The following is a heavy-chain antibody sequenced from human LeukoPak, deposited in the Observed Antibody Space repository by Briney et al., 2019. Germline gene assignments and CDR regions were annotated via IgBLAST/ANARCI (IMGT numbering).Heavy chain of an antibody. CDR2: ISRRVDGGTT. D-gene: IGHD3-3*01. CDR3: ATTPRVVST. J-gene: IGHJ5*02. V-gene: IGHV3-15*01. Sequence: KPGGSLRLSCAVSGFTFSDAWMNWVRQAPGKGLEWVGRISRRVDGGTTDYAAPVKGRFTISRDDSKNTLYLEMNSLKIEDTAGYYCATTPRVVSTWGQGTLVTVSS. CDR1: GFTFSDAW.